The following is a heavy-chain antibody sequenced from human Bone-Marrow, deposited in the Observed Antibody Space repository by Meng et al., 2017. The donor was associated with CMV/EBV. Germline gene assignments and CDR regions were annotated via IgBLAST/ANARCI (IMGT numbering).Heavy chain of an antibody. J-gene: IGHJ5*02. CDR2: INPSGGST. V-gene: IGHV1-46*01. Sequence: ASVKVSCKASGYTFTGYYMHWVRQAPGQGLEWMGIINPSGGSTSYAQKFQGRVTMTRDTSTNTVYMELSSLRFEDTAVYYCAREEVGSWFDPWGQGTLVTVSS. CDR3: AREEVGSWFDP. CDR1: GYTFTGYY.